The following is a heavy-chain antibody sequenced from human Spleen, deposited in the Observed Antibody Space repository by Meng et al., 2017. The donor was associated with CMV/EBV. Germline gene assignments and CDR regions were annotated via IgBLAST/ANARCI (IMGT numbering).Heavy chain of an antibody. D-gene: IGHD2-2*03. CDR1: GYSLTAHY. Sequence: ASVKVSCKASGYSLTAHYIHWVRKAPGQGLEWMGWILPTDGTTYFAQKFSDRVTMTRDMSINTFYMELSWLTSDDTAVYYCVRDMDGSQGSAFDIWGQGTTVTVSS. J-gene: IGHJ3*02. V-gene: IGHV1-2*02. CDR3: VRDMDGSQGSAFDI. CDR2: ILPTDGTT.